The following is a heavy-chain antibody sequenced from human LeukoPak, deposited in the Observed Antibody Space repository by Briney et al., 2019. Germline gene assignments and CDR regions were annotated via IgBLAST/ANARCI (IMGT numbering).Heavy chain of an antibody. D-gene: IGHD3-3*02. CDR3: AKASWVSSADAVL. CDR1: GFTFSSYA. Sequence: PGGPLRLSCAASGFTFSSYAMSWVRQAPARGLEWVSSLRGDGDTFYADSVKGRFTLSRDESRNTVYLQMNNLRVEDTAVYFCAKASWVSSADAVLWGQGTLVTVSS. V-gene: IGHV3-23*01. CDR2: LRGDGDT. J-gene: IGHJ4*02.